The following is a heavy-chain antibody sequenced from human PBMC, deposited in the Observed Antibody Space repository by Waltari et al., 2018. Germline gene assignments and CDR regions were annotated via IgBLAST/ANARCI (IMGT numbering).Heavy chain of an antibody. CDR2: ISWNRGSI. V-gene: IGHV3-9*01. CDR1: GFTFDDYA. Sequence: EVQLVESGGGLVQPGRSLRLSCAASGFTFDDYAMHWVRKAPGKGLEWVSGISWNRGSIGYADSVKGRFTISRDNAKNSLYLQMNSLRAEDTALYYCAKGGVYCSSTSWCYFDYWGQGTLVTVSS. CDR3: AKGGVYCSSTSWCYFDY. D-gene: IGHD2-2*01. J-gene: IGHJ4*02.